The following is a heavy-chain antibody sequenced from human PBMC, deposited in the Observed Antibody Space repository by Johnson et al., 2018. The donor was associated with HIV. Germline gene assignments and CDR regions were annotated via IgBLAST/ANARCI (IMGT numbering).Heavy chain of an antibody. Sequence: VQLVESGGGLVQPGGSLRLSCAASGFTFSSYAMSWVRQAPGKGLEWVSAISGSGGSTYYADSVKGRFTISRDNSRNTLYLQMNGLRAEDTAVYYCAREARSERSAVAVSDAFDIWGQGTMVTVSS. CDR1: GFTFSSYA. D-gene: IGHD6-19*01. J-gene: IGHJ3*02. V-gene: IGHV3-23*04. CDR2: ISGSGGST. CDR3: AREARSERSAVAVSDAFDI.